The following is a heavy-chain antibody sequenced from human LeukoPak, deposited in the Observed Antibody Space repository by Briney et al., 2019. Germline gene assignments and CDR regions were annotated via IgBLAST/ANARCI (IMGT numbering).Heavy chain of an antibody. D-gene: IGHD2-21*02. J-gene: IGHJ4*02. CDR3: ARTTSMTASAYDY. CDR1: GYTFTNYN. V-gene: IGHV1-8*03. CDR2: INPDTGDK. Sequence: ASVKVSCKASGYTFTNYNINWVRQASGQGLEWMTWINPDTGDKGYARKFQDRVTITTDTSISTAYMELSSLSSEDTAVYFCARTTSMTASAYDYWGQGTLVTVSS.